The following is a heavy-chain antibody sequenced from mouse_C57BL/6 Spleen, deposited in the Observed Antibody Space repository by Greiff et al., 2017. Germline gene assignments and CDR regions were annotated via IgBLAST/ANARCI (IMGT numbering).Heavy chain of an antibody. V-gene: IGHV3-6*01. CDR1: GYSITSGYY. J-gene: IGHJ1*03. D-gene: IGHD1-3*01. CDR3: ARDSGIWDFDV. Sequence: ESGPGLVKPSQSLSLTCSVTGYSITSGYYWNWIRQFPGNKLEWMGYISYDGSNNYNPSLKNRISITRDTSKNQFFLKLNSVTTEDTATYDCARDSGIWDFDVWGTGTTVTVSS. CDR2: ISYDGSN.